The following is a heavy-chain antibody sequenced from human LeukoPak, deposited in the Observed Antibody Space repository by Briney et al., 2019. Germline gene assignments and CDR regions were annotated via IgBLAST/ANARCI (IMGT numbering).Heavy chain of an antibody. CDR1: GFSFNNYG. V-gene: IGHV3-30*02. CDR2: IRFDEREK. D-gene: IGHD3-3*01. J-gene: IGHJ6*03. Sequence: GGSLRHACAASGFSFNNYGMHWVRHTPRKGLEWVAFIRFDEREKFYADSVKGRFTISRDNSRNTVSLQLSNLRTEDTALYYCAKTSLSDSSGHYYYMDVWGKGTTVTVSS. CDR3: AKTSLSDSSGHYYYMDV.